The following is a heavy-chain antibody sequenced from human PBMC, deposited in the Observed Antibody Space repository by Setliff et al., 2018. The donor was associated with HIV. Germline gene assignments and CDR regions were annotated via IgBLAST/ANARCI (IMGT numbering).Heavy chain of an antibody. Sequence: PGGSLRLSCAASGFSFDDYAMHWVRQAPGKGLEWVANIKQDGSEKYYVDSVKGRFTISRDNAKNSLYLQMNSLRAEDTALYYCARDYSRYTWNYFDYWGQGTLVTVSS. D-gene: IGHD1-20*01. V-gene: IGHV3-7*03. CDR2: IKQDGSEK. CDR3: ARDYSRYTWNYFDY. J-gene: IGHJ4*02. CDR1: GFSFDDYA.